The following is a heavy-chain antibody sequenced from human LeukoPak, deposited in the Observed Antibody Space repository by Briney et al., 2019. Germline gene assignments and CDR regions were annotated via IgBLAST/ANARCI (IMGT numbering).Heavy chain of an antibody. CDR2: IYYSGST. V-gene: IGHV4-59*08. J-gene: IGHJ3*02. CDR1: GGSISSYY. Sequence: TSETLSLTCTVSGGSISSYYWSWIRQPPGKGLEWIGYIYYSGSTNYNPSLKSRVTISVDTSKNQFPLKLSSVTAADTAVYYCARLIAVAGRVFAFDIWGQGTMVTVSS. D-gene: IGHD6-19*01. CDR3: ARLIAVAGRVFAFDI.